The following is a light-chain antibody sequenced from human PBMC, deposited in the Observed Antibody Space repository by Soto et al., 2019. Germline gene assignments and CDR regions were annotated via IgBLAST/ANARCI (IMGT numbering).Light chain of an antibody. CDR1: QTVRNNY. Sequence: EVRLTQSPGTLSLSPGERATLSCRASQTVRNNYLAWYQQKPGQAPRLLIYDASNRATGIPARFSGSGSGTDFTLTISSLEPEDFAVYYCQQRSNWPPLTFGGVTK. CDR2: DAS. CDR3: QQRSNWPPLT. V-gene: IGKV3-11*01. J-gene: IGKJ4*01.